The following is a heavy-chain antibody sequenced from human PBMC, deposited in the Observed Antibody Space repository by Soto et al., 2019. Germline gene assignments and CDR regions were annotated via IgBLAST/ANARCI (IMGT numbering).Heavy chain of an antibody. Sequence: GTAVKVSCKAPGYTFTGYYMHWARQAPGQGIEWMGWINPNSGGTNYAQKFQGWVTMTRDTSISTAYMELSRLRSDDTAVYYCAKEVAGRYYYGMDVWGQGTTVTVPS. CDR1: GYTFTGYY. CDR3: AKEVAGRYYYGMDV. D-gene: IGHD6-19*01. J-gene: IGHJ6*02. V-gene: IGHV1-2*04. CDR2: INPNSGGT.